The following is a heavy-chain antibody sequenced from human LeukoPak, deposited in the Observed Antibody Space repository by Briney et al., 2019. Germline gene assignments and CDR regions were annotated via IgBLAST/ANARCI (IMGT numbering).Heavy chain of an antibody. Sequence: SETLSLTCTVSGGSISSYYWSWIRQPPGKGLEWIGYIYYSGSTNYNPSLKSRVTISLDESKNQFYLKLNSVTAADTAVYYCARAPKYYFDSSASWYFDIWALAPWSLSRQ. J-gene: IGHJ2*01. D-gene: IGHD3-22*01. CDR2: IYYSGST. V-gene: IGHV4-59*12. CDR3: ARAPKYYFDSSASWYFDI. CDR1: GGSISSYY.